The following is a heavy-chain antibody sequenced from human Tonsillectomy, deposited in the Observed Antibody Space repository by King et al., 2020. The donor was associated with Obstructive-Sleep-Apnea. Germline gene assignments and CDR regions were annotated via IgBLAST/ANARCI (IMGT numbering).Heavy chain of an antibody. CDR1: GFTVSSNY. Sequence: VQLVESGGGLVQPGGSLRLSCAASGFTVSSNYMSWVRQAPGKGLEWISVIYSDGTTYYTDSVKGRFTISRDNSKNTLYLQMNSLRAEDTAVYYCARVRQPWRSEFDYWGQGTLVTVSS. CDR3: ARVRQPWRSEFDY. CDR2: IYSDGTT. D-gene: IGHD3-3*01. J-gene: IGHJ4*02. V-gene: IGHV3-66*01.